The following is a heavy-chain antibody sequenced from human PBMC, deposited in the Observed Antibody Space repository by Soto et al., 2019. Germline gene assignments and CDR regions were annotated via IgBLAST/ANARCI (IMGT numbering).Heavy chain of an antibody. V-gene: IGHV3-23*01. D-gene: IGHD4-17*01. CDR1: GFTFSSYA. CDR2: ISGSGGST. J-gene: IGHJ6*03. Sequence: GGSLRLSCAASGFTFSSYAMSWVRQAPGKGLEWVSAISGSGGSTYYADSVKGRFTISRDNSKNTLYLQMNSLRAEDTAVYYCAKPTPLRAGYYYYMDVWGKGTTVTVSS. CDR3: AKPTPLRAGYYYYMDV.